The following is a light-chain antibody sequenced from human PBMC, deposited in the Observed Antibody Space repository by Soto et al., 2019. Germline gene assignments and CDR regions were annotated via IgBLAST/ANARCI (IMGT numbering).Light chain of an antibody. V-gene: IGKV4-1*01. CDR2: WAS. CDR1: QSVLHSSNNKNY. Sequence: DIVMTQSPDALVVSLGERATINCKSSQSVLHSSNNKNYLAWYRQNPGQPPKLLIYWASTRESGVPDRFSGSGSETDFTLTISSLQAEDVAVYYCQQYFGPPQTFGQGTKVEIK. J-gene: IGKJ1*01. CDR3: QQYFGPPQT.